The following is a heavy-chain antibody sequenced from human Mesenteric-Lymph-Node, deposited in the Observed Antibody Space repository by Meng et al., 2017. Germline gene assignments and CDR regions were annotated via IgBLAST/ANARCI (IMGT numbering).Heavy chain of an antibody. Sequence: GGSLRLSCAASGFTFSSYEMNWVRQAPGKGLEWVSYISSSGSTIYYADSVKGRFTISRDNAKNSLYLQMNSLRAEDTAVYYCARRGYSSSWYVDHYYYYGMDVWGQGTMVTVSS. J-gene: IGHJ6*02. CDR1: GFTFSSYE. CDR3: ARRGYSSSWYVDHYYYYGMDV. CDR2: ISSSGSTI. V-gene: IGHV3-48*03. D-gene: IGHD6-13*01.